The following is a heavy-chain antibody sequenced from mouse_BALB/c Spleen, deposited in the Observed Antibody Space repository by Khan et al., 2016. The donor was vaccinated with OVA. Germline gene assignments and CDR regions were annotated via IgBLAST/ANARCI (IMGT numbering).Heavy chain of an antibody. V-gene: IGHV4-2*02. J-gene: IGHJ3*01. CDR1: GFDFSRNW. Sequence: EVKLLESGGGLVQPGGSLILSCAASGFDFSRNWMSWARQAPGKGQEWIGEINPGSRTINYTPSLKEKFIISRDNAKNTLYLQMRKVRSEDTALYYCASLESYGQLANWGQGTLVTVSA. CDR3: ASLESYGQLAN. D-gene: IGHD2-12*01. CDR2: INPGSRTI.